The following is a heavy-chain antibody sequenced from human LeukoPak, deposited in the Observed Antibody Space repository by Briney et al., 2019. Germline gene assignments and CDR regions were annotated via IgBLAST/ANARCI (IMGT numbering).Heavy chain of an antibody. D-gene: IGHD3-22*01. CDR1: GYTFTGYY. Sequence: GASVKVSCKASGYTFTGYYMHWVRQAPGQGLEWMGWINPNSGGTNYAQKFQGRVTMTRDTSISTAYMELSRLRSDDTAVYYCARVQYYCDSSGYWAHWGQGTLVTVSS. CDR3: ARVQYYCDSSGYWAH. J-gene: IGHJ4*02. V-gene: IGHV1-2*02. CDR2: INPNSGGT.